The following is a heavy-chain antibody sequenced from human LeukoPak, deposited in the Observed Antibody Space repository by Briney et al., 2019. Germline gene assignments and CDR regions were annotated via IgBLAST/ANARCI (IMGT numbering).Heavy chain of an antibody. J-gene: IGHJ5*02. CDR1: GGSFSGYY. V-gene: IGHV4-34*01. CDR2: IHHSGST. Sequence: SEPMSLTCAVYGGSFSGYYWSWLRQPPGKGLEWIGEIHHSGSTNYNPSLKRRVTLSVDTSKNQFALKLSSVTAADTAVYYWARALGYCSGGSCYAHPWGQGTLVTVAS. CDR3: ARALGYCSGGSCYAHP. D-gene: IGHD2-15*01.